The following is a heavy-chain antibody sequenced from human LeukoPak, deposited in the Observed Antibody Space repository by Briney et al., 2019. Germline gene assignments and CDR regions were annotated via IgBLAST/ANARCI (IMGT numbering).Heavy chain of an antibody. CDR1: GYDFSNYG. CDR2: ISGFSGDT. CDR3: ARYKDRYSSPSNFEY. Sequence: ASVKVSRKSSGYDFSNYGIMWVRQAAGQGLEWTGCISGFSGDTKYGPKFQGRVTLTADTSTGTAYMEVRSLRSDDTATYYCARYKDRYSSPSNFEYWGQGTQVIVSS. J-gene: IGHJ4*02. D-gene: IGHD6-6*01. V-gene: IGHV1-18*01.